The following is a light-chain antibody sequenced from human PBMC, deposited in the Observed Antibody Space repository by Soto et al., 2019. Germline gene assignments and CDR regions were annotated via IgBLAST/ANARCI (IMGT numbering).Light chain of an antibody. CDR3: HQYYSTQWT. CDR1: QSVLYSSNNKNY. CDR2: WAS. V-gene: IGKV4-1*01. J-gene: IGKJ1*01. Sequence: DIVMTQSPDSLAVSLGERATINCKSSQSVLYSSNNKNYLAWYQQKPGQPHKLLIYWASTRESGVPERFSDSGSGTDFTLTISSRKAEDVAVYYCHQYYSTQWTFGQGTKVEIK.